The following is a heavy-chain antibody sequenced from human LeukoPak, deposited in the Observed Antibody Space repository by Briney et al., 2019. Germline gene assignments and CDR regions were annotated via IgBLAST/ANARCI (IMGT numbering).Heavy chain of an antibody. Sequence: ASVKVSCKASGYTFTSYGISWVRQAPGQGLEWMGWISAYNGNTNYAQKLQGRVTMTTDTSTSTAYMELRSLRSDDTAVYYCARGFYFWSGYYPRPFDYWGQGTLVTVSS. J-gene: IGHJ4*02. CDR3: ARGFYFWSGYYPRPFDY. CDR1: GYTFTSYG. D-gene: IGHD3-3*01. V-gene: IGHV1-18*01. CDR2: ISAYNGNT.